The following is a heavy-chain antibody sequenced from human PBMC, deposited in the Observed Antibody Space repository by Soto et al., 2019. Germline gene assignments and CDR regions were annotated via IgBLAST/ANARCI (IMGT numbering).Heavy chain of an antibody. J-gene: IGHJ4*02. Sequence: SATLSLTCAVTGGSFSDHYWTWIRQPPGKGMEWMGEIHHSGGSHYNPSFKSRATISLDTSKNQFSLDLRSVTAADTARYYCARAPLIKSAEVKSFVDFWGQGTLVT. CDR3: ARAPLIKSAEVKSFVDF. CDR1: GGSFSDHY. D-gene: IGHD3-16*01. V-gene: IGHV4-34*01. CDR2: IHHSGGS.